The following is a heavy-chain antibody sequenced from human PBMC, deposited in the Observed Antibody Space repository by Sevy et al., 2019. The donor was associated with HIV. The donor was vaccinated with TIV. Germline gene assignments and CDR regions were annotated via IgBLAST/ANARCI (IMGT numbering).Heavy chain of an antibody. CDR1: GFTFSDYY. J-gene: IGHJ3*02. CDR3: ARVGSGDRDGAFDI. D-gene: IGHD2-21*01. Sequence: GGSLRLSCAASGFTFSDYYMSWIRQAPGKGLEWVSYISSSSSYTNYADSVKGRFTISRDNAKNSLYLQMNSLRAEETAVYYGARVGSGDRDGAFDIWGQGTMVTVSS. CDR2: ISSSSSYT. V-gene: IGHV3-11*06.